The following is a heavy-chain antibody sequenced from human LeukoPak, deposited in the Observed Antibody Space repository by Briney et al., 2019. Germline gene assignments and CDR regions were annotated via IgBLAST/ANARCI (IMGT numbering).Heavy chain of an antibody. J-gene: IGHJ4*02. Sequence: SETLSLTCTVSGGSISSYYWSWIRQPPRKGLEWIGYIYYSGSTNYNPSLKSRVTISVDTSKNQFSLKLSSVTAADTAVYYCARVARYYDSSGPYFDYWGQGTLVTVSS. D-gene: IGHD3-22*01. V-gene: IGHV4-59*01. CDR1: GGSISSYY. CDR2: IYYSGST. CDR3: ARVARYYDSSGPYFDY.